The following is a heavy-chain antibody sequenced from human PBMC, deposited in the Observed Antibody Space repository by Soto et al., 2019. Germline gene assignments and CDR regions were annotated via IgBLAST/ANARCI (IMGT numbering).Heavy chain of an antibody. Sequence: PGGSLRLSCAASGFTFSSYSMNWVRQAPGKGLEWVSSISSSSSYIYYADSVKGRFTISRDNAKNSLYLQMNSLRAEDTAVYYCARDAPPSYNRNYDPWGQGTLVTVSS. D-gene: IGHD1-20*01. CDR2: ISSSSSYI. J-gene: IGHJ5*02. CDR1: GFTFSSYS. V-gene: IGHV3-21*01. CDR3: ARDAPPSYNRNYDP.